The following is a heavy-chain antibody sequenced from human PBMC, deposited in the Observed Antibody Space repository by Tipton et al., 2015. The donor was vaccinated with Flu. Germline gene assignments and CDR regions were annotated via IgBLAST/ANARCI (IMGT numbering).Heavy chain of an antibody. Sequence: QVQLVQSGAEVKKPGSSVKVSCKASGGTFSSYAISWVRQAPGQGLEWMGGIIPILGIANYAQKFQGRVTITADESTSTAYMELSSLRSEDTAVYYCARHNYYDSSGYFFYFDYWGQGTQVTVSS. J-gene: IGHJ4*02. CDR1: GGTFSSYA. CDR3: ARHNYYDSSGYFFYFDY. V-gene: IGHV1-69*01. CDR2: IIPILGIA. D-gene: IGHD3-22*01.